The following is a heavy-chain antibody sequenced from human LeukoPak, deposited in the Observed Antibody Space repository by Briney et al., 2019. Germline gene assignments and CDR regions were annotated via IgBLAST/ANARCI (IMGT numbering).Heavy chain of an antibody. CDR2: INPNSGGT. J-gene: IGHJ4*02. Sequence: ASVKVSCKASGYTFTGYYMHWVRQAPGQGLEWMGWINPNSGGTNYAQKFQGRVTMTRDTSISTAYMELSRLRSDDTAVYYCAREPRRFLEWLSPQYYFDYWGQGTLVTVSS. CDR3: AREPRRFLEWLSPQYYFDY. CDR1: GYTFTGYY. D-gene: IGHD3-3*01. V-gene: IGHV1-2*02.